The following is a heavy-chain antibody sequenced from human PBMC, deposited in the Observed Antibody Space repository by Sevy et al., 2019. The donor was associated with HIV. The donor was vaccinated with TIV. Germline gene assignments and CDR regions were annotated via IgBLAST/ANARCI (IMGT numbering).Heavy chain of an antibody. V-gene: IGHV3-7*01. J-gene: IGHJ6*02. CDR1: GFTFSSYW. CDR3: ARESGSYCSSTSCLGHYYYGMDV. D-gene: IGHD2-2*01. CDR2: IKQDGSEK. Sequence: GSLRLSCAASGFTFSSYWMSWVRQAPGKGLEWVANIKQDGSEKYYVDSVKGRFTISRDNAKNSLYLQMNSLRAEDTAVYYCARESGSYCSSTSCLGHYYYGMDVWGQGTTVTVSS.